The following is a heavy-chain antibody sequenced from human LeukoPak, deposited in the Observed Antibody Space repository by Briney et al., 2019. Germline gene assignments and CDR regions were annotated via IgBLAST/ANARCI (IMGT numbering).Heavy chain of an antibody. CDR3: ARGISSSLDFFDY. Sequence: GGSLRLSRAASGFTFSSYAMSWVRQAPGKGLEWVSGISGSGASTYYADSVKGRVTISRDNSKNTLYLQMNSLRAEDTAVYYCARGISSSLDFFDYWGQGTLVTVSS. V-gene: IGHV3-23*01. CDR1: GFTFSSYA. CDR2: ISGSGAST. D-gene: IGHD6-13*01. J-gene: IGHJ4*02.